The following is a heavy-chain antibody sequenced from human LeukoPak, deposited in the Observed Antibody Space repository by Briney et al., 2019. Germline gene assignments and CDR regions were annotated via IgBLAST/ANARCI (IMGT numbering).Heavy chain of an antibody. V-gene: IGHV4-39*01. Sequence: SETLSLTCTVSGGSISSSSYYWGWIRQPPGKGLGWIGSIYYSGSTYYNPSLKSRVTISVDTSKNQFSLKLSSVTAADTAVYYCARHAAYCGGDCSPYYFDYWGQGTLVTVSS. CDR2: IYYSGST. J-gene: IGHJ4*02. CDR1: GGSISSSSYY. CDR3: ARHAAYCGGDCSPYYFDY. D-gene: IGHD2-21*02.